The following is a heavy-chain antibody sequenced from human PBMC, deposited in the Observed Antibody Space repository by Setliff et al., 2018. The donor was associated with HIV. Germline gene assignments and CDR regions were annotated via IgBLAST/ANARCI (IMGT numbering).Heavy chain of an antibody. CDR3: ARDPSYSPYYDFWSGYYHHDALDI. CDR1: GYTFTSYY. V-gene: IGHV1-46*01. Sequence: ASVKVSCKASGYTFTSYYMHWVRQAPGQGLEWMGIINPSGGSTSYAQKFQGRVTMTRDTSTSTVYMELSSLRSEDTAIYYCARDPSYSPYYDFWSGYYHHDALDIWGQGTMVTVSS. J-gene: IGHJ3*02. CDR2: INPSGGST. D-gene: IGHD3-3*01.